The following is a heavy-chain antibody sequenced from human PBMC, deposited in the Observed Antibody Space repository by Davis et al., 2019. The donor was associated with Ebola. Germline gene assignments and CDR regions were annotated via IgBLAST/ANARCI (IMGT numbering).Heavy chain of an antibody. J-gene: IGHJ4*02. V-gene: IGHV4-34*01. CDR2: INHSGST. CDR3: ARGGVGGWYPLDY. Sequence: SETLSLTFAVYGGSFSGYYWSWIRQPPGKGLEWIGEINHSGSTNYNPSLKSRVTISVDTSKNQFSLKLSSVTAADTAVYYCARGGVGGWYPLDYWGQGTLVTVSS. D-gene: IGHD6-19*01. CDR1: GGSFSGYY.